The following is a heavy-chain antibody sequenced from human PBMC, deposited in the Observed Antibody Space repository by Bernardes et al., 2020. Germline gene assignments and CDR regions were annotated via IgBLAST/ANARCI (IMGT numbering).Heavy chain of an antibody. D-gene: IGHD3-10*01. CDR3: AGTPITMVRGVSDYFDY. J-gene: IGHJ4*02. CDR1: GYTFTGHY. V-gene: IGHV1-2*05. Sequence: ASAKVSCKASGYTFTGHYMHRVRQALGQGLEWMGRIFLNSGGTNYAQKSQGRVTMTRDTFTSTAYMELSRLRSDDTDVYYCAGTPITMVRGVSDYFDYWGQGNLVPVSS. CDR2: IFLNSGGT.